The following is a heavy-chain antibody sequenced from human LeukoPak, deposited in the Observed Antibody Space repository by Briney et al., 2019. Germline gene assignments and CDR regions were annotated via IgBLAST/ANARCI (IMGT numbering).Heavy chain of an antibody. Sequence: GESLKISCKGSGYSFTNYWIGWVRQIPGKGLEWMGIVYPRDSDTRYSPSFQGQVTISADKSISTTYLQWSSLKASDTGMYYCARFLVLRDILTGYFPYYFDHWGQGTLVTVSS. CDR3: ARFLVLRDILTGYFPYYFDH. CDR2: VYPRDSDT. J-gene: IGHJ4*02. CDR1: GYSFTNYW. D-gene: IGHD3-9*01. V-gene: IGHV5-51*01.